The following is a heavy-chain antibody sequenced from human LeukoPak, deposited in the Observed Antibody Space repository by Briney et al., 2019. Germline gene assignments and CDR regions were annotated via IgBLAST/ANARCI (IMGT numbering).Heavy chain of an antibody. CDR2: ISYDGSNK. V-gene: IGHV3-30-3*01. Sequence: PGGSLRLSCAVSGFTFSSYAMHWVRQAPGKGLEWVAVISYDGSNKYYADSVKGRFTISRDNSKNTLYLQMNSLRAEDTAVYYCARDTRYCSSTSCLRLDYWGQGTLVTVSS. CDR3: ARDTRYCSSTSCLRLDY. J-gene: IGHJ4*02. CDR1: GFTFSSYA. D-gene: IGHD2-2*01.